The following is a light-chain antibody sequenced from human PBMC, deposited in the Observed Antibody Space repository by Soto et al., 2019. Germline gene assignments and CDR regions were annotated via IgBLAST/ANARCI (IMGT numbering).Light chain of an antibody. CDR3: SSYAGNNNLV. CDR2: EVS. J-gene: IGLJ3*02. CDR1: SSDVGGYYL. Sequence: QSALTQPPSASGSPGQSVTISCTGTSSDVGGYYLVSWYQQHPGKSPKLLIYEVSRRPSGVPGGFSGSKSGSTASLTVSGLQADDEADYYCSSYAGNNNLVFGGGTKVTVL. V-gene: IGLV2-8*01.